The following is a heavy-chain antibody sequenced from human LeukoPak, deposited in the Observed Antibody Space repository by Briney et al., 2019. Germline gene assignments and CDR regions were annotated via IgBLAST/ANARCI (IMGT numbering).Heavy chain of an antibody. CDR2: MNPNSGNT. V-gene: IGHV1-8*01. Sequence: ASVKVSCTASGYTFTIYDINWVRQAAGQGLEWMGWMNPNSGNTGYTQNFQGRVTMTKNTSISTAYMELRSLRSDDTAVYYCARGTSSWYSATSEGWFDPWGQGTLVTVSS. CDR3: ARGTSSWYSATSEGWFDP. CDR1: GYTFTIYD. D-gene: IGHD6-13*01. J-gene: IGHJ5*02.